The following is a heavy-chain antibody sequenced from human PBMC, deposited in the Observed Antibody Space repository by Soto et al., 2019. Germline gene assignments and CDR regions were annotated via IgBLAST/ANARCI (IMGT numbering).Heavy chain of an antibody. CDR1: GDSVSSKTAA. CDR2: TYFRSRWYY. J-gene: IGHJ5*02. Sequence: LSQTLSLTCAISGDSVSSKTAAWNWIRQSPSRGLEWLGRTYFRSRWYYDYAISVKSRITINPDTSKNQFSLLLNSVTPEDTAVYYCARVSFDHFVHWFDPWGQGTLVTVSS. D-gene: IGHD3-9*01. V-gene: IGHV6-1*01. CDR3: ARVSFDHFVHWFDP.